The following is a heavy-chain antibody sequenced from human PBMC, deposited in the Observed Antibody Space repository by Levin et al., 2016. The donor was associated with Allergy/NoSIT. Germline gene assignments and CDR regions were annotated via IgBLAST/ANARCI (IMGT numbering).Heavy chain of an antibody. J-gene: IGHJ5*02. CDR1: GFNFGGFA. Sequence: GGSLRLSCVASGFNFGGFAMHWVRQAPGKGLDWVTVISADGLPKYADAVKGRFTVTRDNSRGTLHLQMNSLRAEDTAVYYCAREELEVAEAWLDPWGQGTLVTVSS. CDR3: AREELEVAEAWLDP. V-gene: IGHV3-30*03. D-gene: IGHD6-19*01. CDR2: ISADGLPK.